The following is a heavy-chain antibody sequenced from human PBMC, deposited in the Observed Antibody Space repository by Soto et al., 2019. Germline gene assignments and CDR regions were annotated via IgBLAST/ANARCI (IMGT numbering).Heavy chain of an antibody. CDR2: IYYSGST. CDR3: ARHSSRTSGLYYLDY. V-gene: IGHV4-59*08. D-gene: IGHD2-2*01. CDR1: GGSGSSYY. Sequence: QVQLQESGPGLVKPSETLSLTCTVSGGSGSSYYWSRIRQSPGKGLEWIGYIYYSGSTKYKPSLKSRVPMSVDTSKDQFPLKLPSATAADTAVYFCARHSSRTSGLYYLDYWGQGTTVTVSS. J-gene: IGHJ6*03.